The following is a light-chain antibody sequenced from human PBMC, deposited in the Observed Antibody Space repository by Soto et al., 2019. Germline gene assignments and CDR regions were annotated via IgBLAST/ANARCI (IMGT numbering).Light chain of an antibody. CDR3: LLSYSAARRV. CDR2: DTS. CDR1: TGSVTSGHY. Sequence: QAVVTQEPSLTVSPGGTVTLTCGSSTGSVTSGHYPYWFQQKPGQAPRTLIYDTSNKHSWTPARFSGSLLGDKAALTLSGAQHEDEAVYYCLLSYSAARRVFGGGTQLTVL. J-gene: IGLJ2*01. V-gene: IGLV7-46*01.